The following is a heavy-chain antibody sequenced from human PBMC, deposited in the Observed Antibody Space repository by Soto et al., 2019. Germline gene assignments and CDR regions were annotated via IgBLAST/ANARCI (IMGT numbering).Heavy chain of an antibody. CDR2: IFSNDEK. V-gene: IGHV2-26*02. Sequence: QVTLKESGPVLVKPTETLTLTCTVSGFSLSNGRGGVSWIRQPPGKALECLAHIFSNDEKSYSTSLKSRLTISKDTSASQVVLIMTSMDPVDTATYYCARIWRSSGGVNYFDLWGRGTLVTVSS. CDR1: GFSLSNGRGG. CDR3: ARIWRSSGGVNYFDL. D-gene: IGHD6-19*01. J-gene: IGHJ2*01.